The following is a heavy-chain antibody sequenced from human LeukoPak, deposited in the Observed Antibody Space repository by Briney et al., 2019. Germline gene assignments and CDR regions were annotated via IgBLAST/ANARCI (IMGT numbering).Heavy chain of an antibody. J-gene: IGHJ3*02. Sequence: GRSLRLSCAASGFTFSSYAMHWVRQAPGKGLEWVAVISYDGSNKYYADSVKGRFTISRDNSKNTLYLQMNSLRAEDTAVYYCARDTCSSTSCPPGLGAFDIWGQGTMVTVSS. D-gene: IGHD2-2*01. CDR2: ISYDGSNK. CDR1: GFTFSSYA. CDR3: ARDTCSSTSCPPGLGAFDI. V-gene: IGHV3-30-3*01.